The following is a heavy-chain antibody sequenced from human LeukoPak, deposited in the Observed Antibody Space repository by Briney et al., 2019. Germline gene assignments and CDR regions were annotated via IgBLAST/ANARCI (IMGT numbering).Heavy chain of an antibody. J-gene: IGHJ6*02. CDR1: GFTFSSYW. CDR2: INSDGSST. D-gene: IGHD6-19*01. V-gene: IGHV3-74*01. Sequence: GGSLRLSCAASGFTFSSYWMHWVRQAPGKGLVWVSRINSDGSSTSYADSVKGRFTISRDNAKNTLYLQMNSVRAADTAVYYCARTVASTPYYYGIDVWGQGTTVTVSS. CDR3: ARTVASTPYYYGIDV.